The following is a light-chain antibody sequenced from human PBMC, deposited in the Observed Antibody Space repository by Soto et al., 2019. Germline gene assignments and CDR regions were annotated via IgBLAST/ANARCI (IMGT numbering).Light chain of an antibody. CDR1: SSDVGGYDY. J-gene: IGLJ1*01. Sequence: QSVLTQPASVSGAPGQSITISCTGSSSDVGGYDYVSWYQLHPGKAPKLMVFKASNRPSGVSYRFSGSKSGNTASLTISGLHADDEGYYSCRSYSITTAYLFGTGTKVTVL. CDR2: KAS. CDR3: RSYSITTAYL. V-gene: IGLV2-14*01.